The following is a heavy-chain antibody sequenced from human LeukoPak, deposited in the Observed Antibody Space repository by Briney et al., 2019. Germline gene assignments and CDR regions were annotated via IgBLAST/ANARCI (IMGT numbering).Heavy chain of an antibody. V-gene: IGHV4-39*01. D-gene: IGHD2-2*02. J-gene: IGHJ4*02. CDR2: IYYSGST. CDR3: ARQSPGDNIVVVPAAIPHFDY. Sequence: SETLSLTCTVSGGSISSSSYYWGWIRQPPGKGREWIGSIYYSGSTYYNPSLKSRVTISVDTSKNQFSLKLSSVTAADTAVYYCARQSPGDNIVVVPAAIPHFDYWGQGTLVTVSS. CDR1: GGSISSSSYY.